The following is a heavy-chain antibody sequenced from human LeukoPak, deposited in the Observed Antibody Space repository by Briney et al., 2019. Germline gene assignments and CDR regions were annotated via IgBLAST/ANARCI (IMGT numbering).Heavy chain of an antibody. CDR1: VGSISSYY. J-gene: IGHJ5*02. CDR3: AGGSVESCYDSWWFDP. D-gene: IGHD5-12*01. Sequence: KPSETLSLTCTVSVGSISSYYWSWIRQPPGKGLEGLGYIYYSGSTNYYPALKSRGIISVDTSKNQFSLKLSSVTAADTAVYYCAGGSVESCYDSWWFDPWGQGTLVTVSS. CDR2: IYYSGST. V-gene: IGHV4-59*12.